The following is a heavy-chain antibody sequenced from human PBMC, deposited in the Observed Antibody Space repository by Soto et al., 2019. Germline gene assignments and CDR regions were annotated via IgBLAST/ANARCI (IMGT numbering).Heavy chain of an antibody. J-gene: IGHJ4*02. CDR3: ARGNRSFDFDY. Sequence: PGGSLRLSCAASGFNFGFFGMHWVRQAPGKGLEWVAFISGDGINTQYADSVRGRFTLSRDYSRKTMYLQMDSLRDEDTALYYCARGNRSFDFDYWGLGTLVTVSS. V-gene: IGHV3-30*03. CDR2: ISGDGINT. D-gene: IGHD1-26*01. CDR1: GFNFGFFG.